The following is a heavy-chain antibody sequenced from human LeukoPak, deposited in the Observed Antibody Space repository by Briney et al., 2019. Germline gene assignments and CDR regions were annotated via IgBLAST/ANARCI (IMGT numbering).Heavy chain of an antibody. D-gene: IGHD3-22*01. CDR1: GFSVSSNY. Sequence: GGSLRLSGAASGFSVSSNYVSWVRQAPGKGLVGVSVIYSGGTTYYADSIKGRFTISRDNSKNTLYLQMNSLRAEDTAVYYCAGRYDSSGYPLHWGQGTLVTVSS. CDR2: IYSGGTT. CDR3: AGRYDSSGYPLH. J-gene: IGHJ4*02. V-gene: IGHV3-53*01.